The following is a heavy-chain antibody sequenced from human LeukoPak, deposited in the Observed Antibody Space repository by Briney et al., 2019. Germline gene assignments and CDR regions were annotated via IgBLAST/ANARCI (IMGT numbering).Heavy chain of an antibody. CDR1: GGSISSSSYY. CDR2: IYYSGST. Sequence: SETLSLTCTVSGGSISSSSYYWGWIRQPPGKGLEWIGSIYYSGSTYYNPSLKSRVTISVDTSKNQFSLKLSSVTAADTAVYYCATSRQLLDNWFDPWGQGTLVTVSS. V-gene: IGHV4-39*01. CDR3: ATSRQLLDNWFDP. D-gene: IGHD2-2*01. J-gene: IGHJ5*02.